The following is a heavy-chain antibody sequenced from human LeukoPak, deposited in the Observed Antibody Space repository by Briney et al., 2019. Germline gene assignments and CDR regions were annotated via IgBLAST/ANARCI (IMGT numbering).Heavy chain of an antibody. Sequence: PGGSLRPSCAASGFTFSSYTMNWVRQAPGKGLEWVSSISSSSSYIYYADSVKGRFTISRDNAKNSLYLQMNSLRAEDTAVYYCARDILGNYDVDYWGQGTLVTVSS. V-gene: IGHV3-21*01. CDR1: GFTFSSYT. D-gene: IGHD1-7*01. CDR2: ISSSSSYI. CDR3: ARDILGNYDVDY. J-gene: IGHJ4*02.